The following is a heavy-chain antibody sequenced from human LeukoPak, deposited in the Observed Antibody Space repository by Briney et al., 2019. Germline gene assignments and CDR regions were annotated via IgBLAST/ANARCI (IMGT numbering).Heavy chain of an antibody. CDR1: GGSFSSYY. V-gene: IGHV4-4*07. J-gene: IGHJ4*02. Sequence: SETLSLTCTVSGGSFSSYYWSWIRHPPGKGLEWIGRIYTSGSTNYNSPLKSRVTMSVDTSKNQVSLKLSSVTAADTAGSHCAAGDGYNSFDYWGQGTMVTVSS. CDR2: IYTSGST. CDR3: AAGDGYNSFDY. D-gene: IGHD5-24*01.